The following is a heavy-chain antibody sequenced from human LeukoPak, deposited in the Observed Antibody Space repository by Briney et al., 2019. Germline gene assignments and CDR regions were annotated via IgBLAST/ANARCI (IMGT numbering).Heavy chain of an antibody. D-gene: IGHD1-14*01. CDR2: ITAGGVIT. Sequence: GGSLRLSCAASGFSFPSYAMSWVRQAPRRGLEWVSLITAGGVITHYTDSVKGRFTISRDNSKNTLYLQMNSVRAEGTAVYYCAKGKINHDGAVEIWGQGTTVTVSS. CDR3: AKGKINHDGAVEI. J-gene: IGHJ3*02. CDR1: GFSFPSYA. V-gene: IGHV3-23*01.